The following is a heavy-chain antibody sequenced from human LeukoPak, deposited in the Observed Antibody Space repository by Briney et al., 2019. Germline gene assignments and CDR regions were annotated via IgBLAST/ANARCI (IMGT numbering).Heavy chain of an antibody. Sequence: EASVTVSCKASGYIFTSYFMHWVRQAPGQGLEWMGLINPSGGSTRYAQKFQGRVTMTRDMSTSTVYMELSSLRSEDTAVYYCARALPHRRLMDTTMEQHWFDPWGQRTLVTVSS. CDR1: GYIFTSYF. CDR2: INPSGGST. CDR3: ARALPHRRLMDTTMEQHWFDP. J-gene: IGHJ5*02. D-gene: IGHD5-18*01. V-gene: IGHV1-46*01.